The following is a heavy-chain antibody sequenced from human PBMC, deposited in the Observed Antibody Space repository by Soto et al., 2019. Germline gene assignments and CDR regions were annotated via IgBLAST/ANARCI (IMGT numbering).Heavy chain of an antibody. CDR1: GGSISSSSYY. Sequence: PSETLSLTCTVSGGSISSSSYYWGWIRQPPGKGLEWIGSIYYSGSTYYNPSLKSRVTISVDTSKNQFSLKLSSVTAADTAVYYCARHRLLYYFDYWGQGTLVTVSS. D-gene: IGHD5-12*01. CDR2: IYYSGST. J-gene: IGHJ4*02. CDR3: ARHRLLYYFDY. V-gene: IGHV4-39*01.